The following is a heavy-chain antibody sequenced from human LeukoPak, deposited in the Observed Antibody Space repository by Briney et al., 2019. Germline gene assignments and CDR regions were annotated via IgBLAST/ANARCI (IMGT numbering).Heavy chain of an antibody. J-gene: IGHJ5*02. D-gene: IGHD6-6*01. V-gene: IGHV4-4*07. CDR3: ARLSSLANIAARGRTWLDP. CDR2: VDSSGNT. CDR1: VVSMNGYY. Sequence: SETLSLTCSVSVVSMNGYYWSWLRQSAGNRLEWIGHVDSSGNTNYNPSLESRVTISVDTSKNQFSLKLSSVTAADTAVYYCARLSSLANIAARGRTWLDPWGQGSLVTVSS.